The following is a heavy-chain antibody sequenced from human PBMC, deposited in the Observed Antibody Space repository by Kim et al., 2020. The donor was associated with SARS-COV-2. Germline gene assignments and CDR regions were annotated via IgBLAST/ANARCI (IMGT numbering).Heavy chain of an antibody. J-gene: IGHJ4*02. V-gene: IGHV4-34*01. CDR3: ARGSRGFDY. D-gene: IGHD1-26*01. CDR2: ST. Sequence: STNYNPSLKSRVTISVDTSKNQFSLKLSSVTAADTAVYYCARGSRGFDYWGQGTLVTVSS.